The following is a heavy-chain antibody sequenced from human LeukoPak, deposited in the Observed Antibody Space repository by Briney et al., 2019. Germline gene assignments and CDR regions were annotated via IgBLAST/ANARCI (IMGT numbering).Heavy chain of an antibody. Sequence: EASVKVSCKASGYSFTGYYMHWVRQAPGQGLEWMGWINVGNGNTKYSQKFQGRVTITGDTSASTAYMELSSLRSEDTAVYYCARERTWEPINYWGQGTLVTVSS. J-gene: IGHJ4*02. D-gene: IGHD1-26*01. CDR3: ARERTWEPINY. V-gene: IGHV1-3*01. CDR2: INVGNGNT. CDR1: GYSFTGYY.